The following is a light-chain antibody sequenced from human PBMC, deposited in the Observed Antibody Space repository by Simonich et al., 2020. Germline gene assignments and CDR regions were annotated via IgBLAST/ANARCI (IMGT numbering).Light chain of an antibody. CDR3: YSAADNNLRV. CDR2: KDS. Sequence: SYELTQPSSVSVSPGQTARITCSGDVLAKKYARWFQQKPGQAPGLGIYKDSERPSGSPERVSGSSSGTTVTLTISGAQVEDEADYYCYSAADNNLRVFGGGTKLTVL. CDR1: VLAKKY. V-gene: IGLV3-27*01. J-gene: IGLJ3*02.